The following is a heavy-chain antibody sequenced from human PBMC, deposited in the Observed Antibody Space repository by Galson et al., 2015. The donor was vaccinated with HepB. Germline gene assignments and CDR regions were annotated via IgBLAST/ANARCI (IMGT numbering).Heavy chain of an antibody. Sequence: SVKVSCKASGYTFTDYVVNWVRQAPGQRLEWMGWINAGNGNTKYSQKFQGRVTITRDTSASTAYMELSSLKSEDTAVYYCARNGDVNWFDPWGQGTLVTVSS. CDR1: GYTFTDYV. D-gene: IGHD4-17*01. J-gene: IGHJ5*02. V-gene: IGHV1-3*01. CDR2: INAGNGNT. CDR3: ARNGDVNWFDP.